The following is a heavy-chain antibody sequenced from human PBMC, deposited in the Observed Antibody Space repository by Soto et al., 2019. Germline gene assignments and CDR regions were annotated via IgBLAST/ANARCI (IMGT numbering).Heavy chain of an antibody. V-gene: IGHV4-59*01. Sequence: SETLSRTCTVSGGSISSYYWSWIRQPPGKGLEWIGYIYYSGSTNYNPALKSRVTISVDTSKNQFSLKLSSVTAADTAVYYCARDQGSSGYLNWFDPWGQGTLVTVAS. CDR1: GGSISSYY. CDR2: IYYSGST. CDR3: ARDQGSSGYLNWFDP. D-gene: IGHD3-22*01. J-gene: IGHJ5*02.